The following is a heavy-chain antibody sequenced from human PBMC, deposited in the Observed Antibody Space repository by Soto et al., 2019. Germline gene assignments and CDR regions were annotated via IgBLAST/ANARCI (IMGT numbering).Heavy chain of an antibody. CDR3: ARGWDIVVVPAAIHYYYGMDV. CDR2: IIPIFGTA. V-gene: IGHV1-69*01. D-gene: IGHD2-2*01. Sequence: QVQLVQSGAEVKKPGSSVKVSCKASGGTFSSYAISWVRQAPGQGLEWMGGIIPIFGTANYAQKFQGRVTSTADESTSTAYMELSSLRSEDTAVYYCARGWDIVVVPAAIHYYYGMDVWGQGTTVTVSS. CDR1: GGTFSSYA. J-gene: IGHJ6*02.